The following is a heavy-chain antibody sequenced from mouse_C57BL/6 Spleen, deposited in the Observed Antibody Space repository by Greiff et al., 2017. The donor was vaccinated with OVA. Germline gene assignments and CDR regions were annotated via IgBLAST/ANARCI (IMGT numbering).Heavy chain of an antibody. CDR3: AGSWGRDYCGSLFDY. CDR2: IYPGSGNT. J-gene: IGHJ2*01. D-gene: IGHD1-1*01. CDR1: GYTFTDYY. Sequence: VQLQQSGPELVKPGASVKISCKASGYTFTDYYINWVKQRPGQGLEWIGWIYPGSGNTKYNEKFKGKATLTVDTSSITAYMQLSSLTSEDSAVYVYAGSWGRDYCGSLFDYWGKGTTLTVSS. V-gene: IGHV1-84*01.